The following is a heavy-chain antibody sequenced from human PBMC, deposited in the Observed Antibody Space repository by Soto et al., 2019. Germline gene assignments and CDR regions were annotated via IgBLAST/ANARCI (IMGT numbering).Heavy chain of an antibody. D-gene: IGHD3-16*02. CDR3: ARHIGKFLYYYYAMDV. V-gene: IGHV5-51*01. CDR2: IYPVDSNT. CDR1: GYTITDYW. Sequence: GASLKISCKGSGYTITDYWIGLVRQLPGKRLEWMGIIYPVDSNTRYKPSFQGHVIITVDKSTTTDYLQWNTLKASDTAMYYCARHIGKFLYYYYAMDVWGQGTAVTVSS. J-gene: IGHJ6*02.